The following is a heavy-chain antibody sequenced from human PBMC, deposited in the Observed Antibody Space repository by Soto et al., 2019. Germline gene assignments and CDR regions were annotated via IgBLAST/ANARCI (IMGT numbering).Heavy chain of an antibody. CDR2: INHSGST. V-gene: IGHV4-34*01. CDR3: ASVKQLAKV. Sequence: QVQLQQWGAGLLKPSETLSHTCAVYGGSFSGYYWSWIRQPPGKGLEWIGEINHSGSTNYNPSLKSRVTISVDTSKNQFSLKLSSVTAADTAVYYCASVKQLAKVWGQGTLVTVSS. J-gene: IGHJ4*02. D-gene: IGHD6-13*01. CDR1: GGSFSGYY.